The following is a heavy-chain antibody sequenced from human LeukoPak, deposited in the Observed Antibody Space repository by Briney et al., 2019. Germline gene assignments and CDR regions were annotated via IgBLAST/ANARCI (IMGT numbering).Heavy chain of an antibody. V-gene: IGHV5-51*01. Sequence: GESLKISCKGSGYIFTSYSIGWVRQMPGKGLEWMGIIYPGDSDTRYSPSFQGQVTISADKSTSTAYLQWSSLKASDTAIYYCATQSTKVVLRFRVWGQGTTVIVSS. CDR3: ATQSTKVVLRFRV. CDR1: GYIFTSYS. CDR2: IYPGDSDT. J-gene: IGHJ6*02. D-gene: IGHD3-3*01.